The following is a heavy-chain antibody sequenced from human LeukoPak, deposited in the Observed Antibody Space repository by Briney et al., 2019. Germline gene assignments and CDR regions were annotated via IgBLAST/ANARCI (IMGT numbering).Heavy chain of an antibody. CDR2: ISSSSSYI. CDR3: ATEDCSSTSCYDY. V-gene: IGHV3-21*01. CDR1: GFTFISYS. Sequence: GGSLRLSCAASGFTFISYSMNWVRQAPGKGLEWVSSISSSSSYIYYADSVKGRFTTSRDNAKNSLYLQMNSLRAEDTAVYYCATEDCSSTSCYDYWGQGTLVTVSS. D-gene: IGHD2-2*01. J-gene: IGHJ4*02.